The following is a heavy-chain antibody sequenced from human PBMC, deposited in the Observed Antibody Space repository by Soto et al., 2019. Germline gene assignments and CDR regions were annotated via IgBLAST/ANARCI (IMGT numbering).Heavy chain of an antibody. J-gene: IGHJ4*02. V-gene: IGHV5-51*01. D-gene: IGHD2-15*01. Sequence: AGESLKISCKASGHTFSNFWIGWVRQMPGKGLEWMGIIYPGDSDTRYSPSFQGQVTISADKSISTAYLQWSSLKASDTAMYYCARPYGGNVGRAIYWGQGTLVTVSS. CDR2: IYPGDSDT. CDR1: GHTFSNFW. CDR3: ARPYGGNVGRAIY.